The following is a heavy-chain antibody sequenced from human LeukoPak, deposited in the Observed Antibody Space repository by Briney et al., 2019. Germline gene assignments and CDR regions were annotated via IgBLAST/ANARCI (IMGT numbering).Heavy chain of an antibody. V-gene: IGHV4-30-4*01. CDR1: GGSINSGDYY. J-gene: IGHJ4*02. Sequence: SETLSLTCTVSGGSINSGDYYWSWVRQPPGKGLEWIGYIYFSGSTYYNPSLKSRVTISVDTSKNQFSLKLSSVTAADTAVYYCARVLYDFWSGYPTPYFDYWGQGTLVTVSS. D-gene: IGHD3-3*01. CDR3: ARVLYDFWSGYPTPYFDY. CDR2: IYFSGST.